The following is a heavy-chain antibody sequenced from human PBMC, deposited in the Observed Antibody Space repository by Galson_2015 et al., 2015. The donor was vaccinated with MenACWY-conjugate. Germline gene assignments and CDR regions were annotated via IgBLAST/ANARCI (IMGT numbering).Heavy chain of an antibody. CDR3: TTPGLWFGESEFDY. Sequence: NSYATAYAASVKGRFTISRDDSKNTAYLQMNSLKTEDTAVYYCTTPGLWFGESEFDYWGQGTLVTVSS. J-gene: IGHJ4*02. CDR2: NSYAT. V-gene: IGHV3-73*01. D-gene: IGHD3-10*01.